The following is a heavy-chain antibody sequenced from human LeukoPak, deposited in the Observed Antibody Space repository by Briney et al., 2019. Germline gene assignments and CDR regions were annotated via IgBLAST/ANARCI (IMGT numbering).Heavy chain of an antibody. CDR2: ISYGGNT. Sequence: SETLSLTCTVSAGSISSNSYYWGWIRQPPGKGLEWIGSISYGGNTYYNPSLKSRVTISVDTSNNQFSLNLSSVTAADTAVYYCARDPFRIAPPGKDYWGQGTLVTVSS. CDR1: AGSISSNSYY. CDR3: ARDPFRIAPPGKDY. J-gene: IGHJ4*02. D-gene: IGHD6-13*01. V-gene: IGHV4-39*07.